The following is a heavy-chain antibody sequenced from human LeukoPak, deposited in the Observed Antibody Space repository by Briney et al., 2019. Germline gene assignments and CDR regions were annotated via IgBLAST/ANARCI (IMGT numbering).Heavy chain of an antibody. CDR1: GYTFTSYD. CDR3: ARGRKDIVVVVAARRRNNSFDP. D-gene: IGHD2-15*01. CDR2: MNANSGNT. J-gene: IGHJ5*02. Sequence: GASVKVSCKASGYTFTSYDINWVRQATGQGLEWMGWMNANSGNTGYAQKFQGRVTMTRNTSISTAYMELSSLRSEDTAVYYCARGRKDIVVVVAARRRNNSFDPWGQGTLVTVSS. V-gene: IGHV1-8*01.